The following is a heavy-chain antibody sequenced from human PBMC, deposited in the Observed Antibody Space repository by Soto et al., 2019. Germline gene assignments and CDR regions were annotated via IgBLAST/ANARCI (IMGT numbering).Heavy chain of an antibody. D-gene: IGHD3-22*01. J-gene: IGHJ4*02. V-gene: IGHV1-24*01. CDR2: FDPEDGET. CDR3: ATPRFDYDSSGFGD. Sequence: ASVKVSCKVSGSTLTELSMHWVRQAPGKGLEWMGGFDPEDGETIYAQKFQGRVTMTEDTSTDTAYMELSSLRSEDTAVYYCATPRFDYDSSGFGDWGQGTLVTVSS. CDR1: GSTLTELS.